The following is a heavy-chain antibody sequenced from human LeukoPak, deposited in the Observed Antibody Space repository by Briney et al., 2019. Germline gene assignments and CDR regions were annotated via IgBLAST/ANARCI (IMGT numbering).Heavy chain of an antibody. D-gene: IGHD2-15*01. CDR1: GYTFTNYY. V-gene: IGHV1-46*01. CDR2: INPTGSNT. CDR3: ARGLCTGGSCYNLDY. Sequence: ASVKVSCKASGYTFTNYYMNWVRQAPGQGLEWMGIINPTGSNTNYAQKFQGRVTMTRDMSTSTVYMELSSLTSEDTAFYYCARGLCTGGSCYNLDYWGQGTLVTVSS. J-gene: IGHJ4*02.